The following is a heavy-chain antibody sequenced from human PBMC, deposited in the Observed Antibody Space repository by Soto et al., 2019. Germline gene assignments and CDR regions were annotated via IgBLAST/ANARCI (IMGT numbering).Heavy chain of an antibody. CDR2: IASSGST. Sequence: SETLSLTCTVSGGSINTGGYFWTWIRQHPGKGLEWIGYIASSGSTYYNPSLKGRLTIAADTSENQFSLRLTSVTAADTAVYYCASSMVRGVIASLYFDYWGQGTLVTV. CDR3: ASSMVRGVIASLYFDY. J-gene: IGHJ4*02. CDR1: GGSINTGGYF. D-gene: IGHD3-10*01. V-gene: IGHV4-31*03.